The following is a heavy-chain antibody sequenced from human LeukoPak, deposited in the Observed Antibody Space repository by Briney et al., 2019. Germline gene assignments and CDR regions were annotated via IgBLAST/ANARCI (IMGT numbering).Heavy chain of an antibody. Sequence: ASVRVSSTPYGYTFTHYYMHWVRQAPGQGLEGMGWINPNSGGTNYAQKFQGRVTMTRDTSIRTAYMELSRLRSDDTAVYYCAREGPIVGATHLVDYWGQGTLVTVSS. V-gene: IGHV1-2*02. CDR1: GYTFTHYY. D-gene: IGHD1-26*01. J-gene: IGHJ4*02. CDR3: AREGPIVGATHLVDY. CDR2: INPNSGGT.